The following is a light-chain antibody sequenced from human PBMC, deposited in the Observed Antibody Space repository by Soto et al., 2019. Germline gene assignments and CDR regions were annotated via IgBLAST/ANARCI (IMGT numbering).Light chain of an antibody. CDR3: SSYTSSSTRV. CDR2: EVS. J-gene: IGLJ3*02. CDR1: SSDVGGYNY. Sequence: QSALTQPASVSGSPGQSITISCTGTSSDVGGYNYVSWYQQHPGKAPKLMIYEVSNRPSGVSNRFSGSKSGNTASLTISVVQAEDEADYYCSSYTSSSTRVFGGGTQLAVL. V-gene: IGLV2-14*01.